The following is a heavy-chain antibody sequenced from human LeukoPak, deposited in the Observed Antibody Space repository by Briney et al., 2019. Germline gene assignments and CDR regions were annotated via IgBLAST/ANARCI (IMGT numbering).Heavy chain of an antibody. CDR1: GFTFSSYS. CDR2: ISSSSSTI. Sequence: GASLRLSCAASGFTFSSYSMNWVRQAPGKGLEWVSYISSSSSTIYYADSVKGRFTVSRDNAKNSLYLQMNSLRAEDTAVYYCARVLYSSGWYGDHYWGQGTLVTVSS. CDR3: ARVLYSSGWYGDHY. D-gene: IGHD6-19*01. J-gene: IGHJ4*02. V-gene: IGHV3-48*01.